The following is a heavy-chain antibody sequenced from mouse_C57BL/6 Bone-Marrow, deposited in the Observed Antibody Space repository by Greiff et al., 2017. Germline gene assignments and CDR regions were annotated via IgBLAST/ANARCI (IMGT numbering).Heavy chain of an antibody. J-gene: IGHJ3*01. Sequence: VQLQQSGAELARPGASVKLSCKASGYTFTSYGISWVKQRTGQGLEWIGEFYPRSGNTYYNEKFKGKATLTADKSSSTAYMELRSLTSDDSAVYFFASPLYGSSPSWFAYWGQGTLVTVSA. V-gene: IGHV1-81*01. CDR3: ASPLYGSSPSWFAY. CDR2: FYPRSGNT. D-gene: IGHD1-1*01. CDR1: GYTFTSYG.